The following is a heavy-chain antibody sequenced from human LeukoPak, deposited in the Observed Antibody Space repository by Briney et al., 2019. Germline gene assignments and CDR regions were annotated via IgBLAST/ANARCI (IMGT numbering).Heavy chain of an antibody. CDR3: ATVGNYNWFDP. CDR1: GYTLTELS. V-gene: IGHV1-24*01. Sequence: ASVKVSCKVSGYTLTELSMHWVRQAPGKGLEWMGGFDPEDGETIYAQKFQGRVTMTEGTSTDTAYMELSSLRSEDTAVYYCATVGNYNWFDPWGQGTLVTVSS. CDR2: FDPEDGET. D-gene: IGHD5-24*01. J-gene: IGHJ5*02.